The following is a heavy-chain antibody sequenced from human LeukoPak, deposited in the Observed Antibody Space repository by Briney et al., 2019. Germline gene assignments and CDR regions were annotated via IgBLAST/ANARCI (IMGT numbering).Heavy chain of an antibody. J-gene: IGHJ2*01. CDR3: AKEGTWGNWYFDL. V-gene: IGHV3-30*18. CDR2: ISRDGLTK. CDR1: GFTFRNYG. Sequence: GGSLRLSCAASGFTFRNYGMHWVRQAPGKGLEWVAVISRDGLTKYYADSVEGRFTLHRDNSRNTLYLEMNSLRDEDTAVYYCAKEGTWGNWYFDLWGRGTLVIVSS. D-gene: IGHD3-16*01.